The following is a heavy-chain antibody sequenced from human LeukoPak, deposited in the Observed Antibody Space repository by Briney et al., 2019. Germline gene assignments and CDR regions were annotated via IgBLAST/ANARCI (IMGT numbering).Heavy chain of an antibody. J-gene: IGHJ4*02. Sequence: SETLSLTCTVSGGSISSYYWSWIRQPPGKGLEWIGNIYYSENTNYNPSLKSQVTISTDTSKNQFSLKLSSVTAADTAMYYCARHAGSGWFNLDYWGQGTLVTVSS. CDR1: GGSISSYY. D-gene: IGHD6-19*01. CDR3: ARHAGSGWFNLDY. CDR2: IYYSENT. V-gene: IGHV4-59*08.